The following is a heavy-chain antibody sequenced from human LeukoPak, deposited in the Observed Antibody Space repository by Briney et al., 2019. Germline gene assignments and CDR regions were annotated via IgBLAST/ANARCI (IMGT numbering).Heavy chain of an antibody. CDR1: EFTFSDYW. V-gene: IGHV3-7*01. J-gene: IGHJ6*03. CDR2: IKQDGSEK. CDR3: ARDPYSGNYGAYYYYYMDV. D-gene: IGHD1-26*01. Sequence: GGSLRLSCAASEFTFSDYWMSWVRQAPGKGLEWVANIKQDGSEKYYVDSVKGRFTISRDNAKNSLYLQMDSLRVEDTAEYYCARDPYSGNYGAYYYYYMDVWGKGTTVTVSS.